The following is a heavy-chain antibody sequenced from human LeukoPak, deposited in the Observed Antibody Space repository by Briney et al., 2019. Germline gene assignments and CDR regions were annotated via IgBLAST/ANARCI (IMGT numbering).Heavy chain of an antibody. CDR1: GDSITSYY. J-gene: IGHJ3*01. Sequence: SETLSLTCTVSGDSITSYYWSWVRQPPGKGLEWIGYIHYSGSTSYNPSLMSRVTISVDTSKTQFSLKLSSVRAADTAVYYCARSGCSGGTCRWMFWGQGTMVTVSS. D-gene: IGHD2-15*01. V-gene: IGHV4-59*08. CDR3: ARSGCSGGTCRWMF. CDR2: IHYSGST.